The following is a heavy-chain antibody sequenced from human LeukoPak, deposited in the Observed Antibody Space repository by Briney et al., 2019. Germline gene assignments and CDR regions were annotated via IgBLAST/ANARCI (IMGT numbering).Heavy chain of an antibody. J-gene: IGHJ4*02. CDR2: ISSSSSYI. Sequence: GGSLRLSCAASGFTFSSYSMNWVRQAPRKGLEWVSSISSSSSYIYYADSVKGRFTISRDNAKNSLYLQMNSLRAEDTAVYYCARDWRSGSYPPGYWGQGTLVTVSS. D-gene: IGHD1-26*01. CDR3: ARDWRSGSYPPGY. CDR1: GFTFSSYS. V-gene: IGHV3-21*01.